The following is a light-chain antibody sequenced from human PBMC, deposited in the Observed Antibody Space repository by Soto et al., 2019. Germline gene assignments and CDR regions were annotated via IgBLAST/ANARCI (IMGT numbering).Light chain of an antibody. Sequence: EIVLTQSPGTLSLSPGERATLSCRASQSVSSSYLAWYQQKPGQAPRLLIYGAASGATGIPDRFTGSGSGTDFALTISRLEPEDFAVYFCQQYDTSPLTFGGGPKVHIK. J-gene: IGKJ4*01. V-gene: IGKV3-20*01. CDR3: QQYDTSPLT. CDR1: QSVSSSY. CDR2: GAA.